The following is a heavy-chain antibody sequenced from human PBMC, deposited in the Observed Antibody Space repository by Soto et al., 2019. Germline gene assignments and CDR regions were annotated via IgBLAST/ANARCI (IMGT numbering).Heavy chain of an antibody. CDR3: ARVEEAPNYYYGMDV. CDR1: GYTFTSYG. V-gene: IGHV1-18*01. CDR2: ISAYNGNT. D-gene: IGHD2-15*01. J-gene: IGHJ6*02. Sequence: QVQLVQSGAEVKKPGASVKVSCKASGYTFTSYGISWVRQAPGQGLEWMGWISAYNGNTNYAQKLQGRVTMTTDTSTSTAYRERRSLRSADTAVYYCARVEEAPNYYYGMDVWGQGTTVTVSS.